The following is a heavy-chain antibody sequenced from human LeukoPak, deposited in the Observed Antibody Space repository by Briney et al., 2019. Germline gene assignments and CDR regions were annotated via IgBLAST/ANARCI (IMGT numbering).Heavy chain of an antibody. Sequence: PSETLSLTCAVSGGSISSSNWWSWVRQPPGKGLEWIGSIYYSGSTYYNPSLKSRVTISVDTSKNQFSLKLSSVTAADTAVYYCVSAFYSGYYSYWGQGTLVTVSS. CDR1: GGSISSSNW. CDR2: IYYSGST. D-gene: IGHD3-22*01. CDR3: VSAFYSGYYSY. J-gene: IGHJ4*02. V-gene: IGHV4-39*01.